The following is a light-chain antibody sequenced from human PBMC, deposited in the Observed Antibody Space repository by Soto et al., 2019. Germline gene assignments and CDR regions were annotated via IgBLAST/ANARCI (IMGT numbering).Light chain of an antibody. CDR2: RNN. CDR1: SSNIGSNY. Sequence: QSVLPQPPSASGTPGPRVTISFSGSSSNIGSNYVYWYQQLPGTAPKLLIYRNNQRPSGVPDRFSGSKSGTSASLAISGLRSEDEADYYCAAWDDSLSGVVFGGGTKLTVL. J-gene: IGLJ2*01. V-gene: IGLV1-47*01. CDR3: AAWDDSLSGVV.